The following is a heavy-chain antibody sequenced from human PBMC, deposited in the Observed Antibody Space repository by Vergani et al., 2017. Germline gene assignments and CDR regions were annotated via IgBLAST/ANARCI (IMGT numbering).Heavy chain of an antibody. J-gene: IGHJ4*02. D-gene: IGHD6-6*01. CDR1: GGSFSGYY. CDR2: INHSGST. CDR3: ARVGYSSSSSDY. Sequence: QVQLQQWGAGLLKPSETLSLTCAVYGGSFSGYYWSWIRQPPGKGLEWIGEINHSGSTNYNPSLKSRVTISVDTSKNQFSLKLSFVTAADTAVYYCARVGYSSSSSDYWGQGTLVTVSS. V-gene: IGHV4-34*01.